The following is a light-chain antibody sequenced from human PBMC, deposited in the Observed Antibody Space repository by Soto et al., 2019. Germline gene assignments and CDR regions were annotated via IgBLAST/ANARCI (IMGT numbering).Light chain of an antibody. CDR3: SSYTSSSTSYV. CDR1: SSDVGGYKY. V-gene: IGLV2-14*01. Sequence: QSALTQPASVSGSPGQSITISCTGTSSDVGGYKYVSWYQQHPGKAPKLMIYDVSNRPSGVSNRFSGSKSGNTASLTISGLQAEEEADYYCSSYTSSSTSYVFGTGTKVTVL. CDR2: DVS. J-gene: IGLJ1*01.